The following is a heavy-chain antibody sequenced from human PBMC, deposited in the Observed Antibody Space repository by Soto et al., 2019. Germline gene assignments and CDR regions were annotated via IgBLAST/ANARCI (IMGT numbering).Heavy chain of an antibody. CDR2: IYYSGST. Sequence: LSLTCTVSGGSISSGDYYWSWIRQPPGKGLEWIGYIYYSGSTYYNPSLKSRVTISVDTSKNQFSLKLSSVTAADTAVYYCARVFVSGSGSYYDYYYYGMDVWGQGTTVTVSS. D-gene: IGHD3-10*01. V-gene: IGHV4-30-4*01. CDR1: GGSISSGDYY. J-gene: IGHJ6*02. CDR3: ARVFVSGSGSYYDYYYYGMDV.